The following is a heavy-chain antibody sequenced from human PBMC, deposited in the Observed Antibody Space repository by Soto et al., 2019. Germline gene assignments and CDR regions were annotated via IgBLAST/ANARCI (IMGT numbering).Heavy chain of an antibody. Sequence: SVKVSCKASGGTFSSYAISWVRQAPGQGLEWMGGIIPIFGTANYAQKFQGRVTITADESTSTAYMELSSLRSEDTAVYYCARDSLHSSGRYSRGNCYYYYGMDVWGQGTTVTVSS. J-gene: IGHJ6*02. V-gene: IGHV1-69*13. CDR3: ARDSLHSSGRYSRGNCYYYYGMDV. D-gene: IGHD6-19*01. CDR2: IIPIFGTA. CDR1: GGTFSSYA.